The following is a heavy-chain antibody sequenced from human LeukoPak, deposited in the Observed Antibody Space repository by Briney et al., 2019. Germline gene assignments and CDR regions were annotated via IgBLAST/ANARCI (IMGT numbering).Heavy chain of an antibody. V-gene: IGHV3-21*01. CDR2: ISSSSSYI. Sequence: PGGSLRLSCAASGFTFSSYSMNWVRQAPGKGLEWVSSISSSSSYIYYADSVKGRFTIPRDNAKNSLYLQMNSLRAEDTAVYYCASPIITYYYGSGSYGGMDVWGQGTTVTVSS. CDR1: GFTFSSYS. D-gene: IGHD3-10*01. CDR3: ASPIITYYYGSGSYGGMDV. J-gene: IGHJ6*02.